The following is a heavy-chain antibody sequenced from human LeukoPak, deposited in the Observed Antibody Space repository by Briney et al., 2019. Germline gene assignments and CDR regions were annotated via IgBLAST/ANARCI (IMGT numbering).Heavy chain of an antibody. CDR1: GGTFSSYA. V-gene: IGHV1-69*05. CDR2: IIPIFGTA. CDR3: TREGASGWYWAFDY. J-gene: IGHJ4*02. Sequence: SVKVSCKAPGGTFSSYAISWVRQAPGQGLEWMGGIIPIFGTANYAQKFQGRVTITTDESTSTAYMELSSLRSEDTAVYYCTREGASGWYWAFDYWGQGTLVTVSS. D-gene: IGHD6-19*01.